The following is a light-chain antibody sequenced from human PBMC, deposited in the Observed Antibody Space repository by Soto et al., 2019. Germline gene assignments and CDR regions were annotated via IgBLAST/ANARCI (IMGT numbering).Light chain of an antibody. CDR3: QQRSNWPLT. J-gene: IGKJ4*01. Sequence: EIVLTQSPATLSLSPGERATLSCRASQSVSSLLAWYQQKPGQAPRLLISNASNRATGIPARFSGSGSGTDFSLTISSLEPEDFAVYYCQQRSNWPLTFGGGTKVEI. V-gene: IGKV3-11*01. CDR2: NAS. CDR1: QSVSSL.